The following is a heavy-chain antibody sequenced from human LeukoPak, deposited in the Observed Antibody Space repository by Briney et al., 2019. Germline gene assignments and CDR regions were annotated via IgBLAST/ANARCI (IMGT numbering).Heavy chain of an antibody. Sequence: PSETLSHTCAVYGGSFSGYYWSWIRQPPGKGLEWMGEINHSGSTNYNPSLKSRVTISVDTSKNQFTLKLSSVTAADTAVYYCARNVGRYCSGGTCLDYWGQGTLVTVSS. CDR1: GGSFSGYY. J-gene: IGHJ4*02. CDR2: INHSGST. CDR3: ARNVGRYCSGGTCLDY. D-gene: IGHD2-15*01. V-gene: IGHV4-34*01.